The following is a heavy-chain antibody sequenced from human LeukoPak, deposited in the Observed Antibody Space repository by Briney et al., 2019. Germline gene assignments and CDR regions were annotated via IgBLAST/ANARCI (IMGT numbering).Heavy chain of an antibody. Sequence: GGSLRPSCAASGFTFSSYWMSWVRQAPAKGLEWVANIKQDGSEKYYVDSVKGRFTISRDNAKTSLYLQMNSRRAEDTAVYYCARVGGYAFDIWGQGTMVTVSS. CDR3: ARVGGYAFDI. CDR1: GFTFSSYW. CDR2: IKQDGSEK. J-gene: IGHJ3*02. V-gene: IGHV3-7*01.